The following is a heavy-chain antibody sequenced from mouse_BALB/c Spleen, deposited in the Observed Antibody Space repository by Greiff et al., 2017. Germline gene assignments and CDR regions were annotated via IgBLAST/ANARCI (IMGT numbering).Heavy chain of an antibody. CDR2: INPYYGST. Sequence: VQLQQTGPELVKPGASVTISCKASGYSFTDYIFLWVQQSHGKSLEWIGNINPYYGSTSYNLKFKGKATLTVDKSSSTAYMQLNSLTSEDSAVYYCARNGGYYGSSSYQAWFAYWGQGTLVTVSA. CDR3: ARNGGYYGSSSYQAWFAY. J-gene: IGHJ3*01. CDR1: GYSFTDYI. D-gene: IGHD1-1*01. V-gene: IGHV1-39*01.